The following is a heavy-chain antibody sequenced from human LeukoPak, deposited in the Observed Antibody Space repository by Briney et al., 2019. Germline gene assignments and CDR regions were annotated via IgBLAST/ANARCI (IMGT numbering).Heavy chain of an antibody. CDR1: GYSISSGYY. J-gene: IGHJ4*02. Sequence: PSETLFLTCTVSGYSISSGYYWGWIRQPPGKGLEWIGSIYHSGSTYYNPSLKSRVTISVDTSKNQFSLKLSSVTAADTAVYYCARAHSSSWYSYYFDYWGQGTLVTVSS. D-gene: IGHD6-13*01. V-gene: IGHV4-38-2*02. CDR2: IYHSGST. CDR3: ARAHSSSWYSYYFDY.